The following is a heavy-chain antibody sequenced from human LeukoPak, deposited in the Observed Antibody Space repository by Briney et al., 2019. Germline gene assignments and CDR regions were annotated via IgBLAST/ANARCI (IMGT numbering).Heavy chain of an antibody. CDR1: GGTFSSYA. D-gene: IGHD3-10*01. CDR2: IIPIFGTA. Sequence: SVKVSCKASGGTFSSYAISWVRQAPGQGLEWMGGIIPIFGTANYAQKFQGRVTITADESTSTAYMELSSLRSEDTAVYYCAKEYCGSGSYDYWGQGTLVTVSS. CDR3: AKEYCGSGSYDY. V-gene: IGHV1-69*01. J-gene: IGHJ4*02.